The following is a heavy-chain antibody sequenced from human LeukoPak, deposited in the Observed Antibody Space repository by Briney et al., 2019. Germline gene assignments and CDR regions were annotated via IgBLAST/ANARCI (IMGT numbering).Heavy chain of an antibody. CDR1: GFTFSDYY. Sequence: PGGSLRLSCAASGFTFSDYYMSWIRQAPGKALEWVSYVSSGSSTIYYADSVKGRFTVSRDNGKRSLYLHMNSLRAEDTAMYYCARVPVLFSWAVAGTLWFDPWGQGTLVTVSS. J-gene: IGHJ5*02. CDR2: VSSGSSTI. V-gene: IGHV3-11*04. D-gene: IGHD6-19*01. CDR3: ARVPVLFSWAVAGTLWFDP.